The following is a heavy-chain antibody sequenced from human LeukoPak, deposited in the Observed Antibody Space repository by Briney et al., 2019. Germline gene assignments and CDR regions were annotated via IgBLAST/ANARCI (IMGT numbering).Heavy chain of an antibody. Sequence: GGSLRLSCSASGFTFNNAWMSWVRQAPGKGLEWVGRIKSKSDGGTTDYSAPVKGRFTISRDDSKNTLYLQMNSLKTEDTAVYFCATEYYGAYNFWGQGTLVTVSS. CDR3: ATEYYGAYNF. D-gene: IGHD4-17*01. V-gene: IGHV3-15*01. CDR2: IKSKSDGGTT. CDR1: GFTFNNAW. J-gene: IGHJ4*02.